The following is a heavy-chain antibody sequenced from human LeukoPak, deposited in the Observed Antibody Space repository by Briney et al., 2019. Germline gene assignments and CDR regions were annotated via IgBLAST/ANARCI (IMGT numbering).Heavy chain of an antibody. CDR3: ARDQTVAARNTGFDY. CDR1: GFTFSSYS. Sequence: KPGGSLRLSCAASGFTFSSYSMNWVRQAPGKGLEWVSSISSGSSYIYYADSVKGRFTISRDNAKNSLYLQMNGLRAEDTAVYYCARDQTVAARNTGFDYWGQGTLVTVSS. D-gene: IGHD2-15*01. V-gene: IGHV3-21*01. J-gene: IGHJ4*02. CDR2: ISSGSSYI.